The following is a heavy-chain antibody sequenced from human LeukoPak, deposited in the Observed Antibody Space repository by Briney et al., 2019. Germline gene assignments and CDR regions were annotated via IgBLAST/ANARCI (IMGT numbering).Heavy chain of an antibody. CDR3: SKVAPVTTVTTYLDY. CDR2: ISGSGGST. V-gene: IGHV3-23*01. CDR1: GFTFSSYA. J-gene: IGHJ4*02. D-gene: IGHD4-17*01. Sequence: AGGSLRLSCAASGFTFSSYAMSWVRQAPGKGLEWVSAISGSGGSTYYADSVKGRFTISRDNSKSTLFLQMNSLRAEDTAVYYCSKVAPVTTVTTYLDYWGQGAPVTVSS.